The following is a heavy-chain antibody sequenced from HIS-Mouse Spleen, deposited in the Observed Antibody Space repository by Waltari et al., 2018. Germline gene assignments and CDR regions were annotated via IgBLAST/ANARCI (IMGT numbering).Heavy chain of an antibody. CDR3: AKRRTNWGAYFDY. V-gene: IGHV3-23*01. Sequence: EVQLLESGGGLVQPGGSLRLSCAASGFTFSSLSMGWVPWVPGKGLEWVSAISVSGGSTYYADSVKGRFTISRDNSKNTLYLQMNSLRAEDTAVYYCAKRRTNWGAYFDYWGQGTLVTVSS. J-gene: IGHJ4*02. D-gene: IGHD7-27*01. CDR2: ISVSGGST. CDR1: GFTFSSLS.